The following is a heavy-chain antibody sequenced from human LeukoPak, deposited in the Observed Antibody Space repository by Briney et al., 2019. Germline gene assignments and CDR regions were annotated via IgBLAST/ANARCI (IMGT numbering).Heavy chain of an antibody. CDR2: ISSSSSTL. CDR3: AKGGVGELPHSH. CDR1: GFTFSSYS. J-gene: IGHJ4*02. Sequence: GGSRRLSCAASGFTFSSYSMSWVRQAPGKGLEWVAYISSSSSTLHYADPVKGRFTISRDNAKNSLYLQMNSLRAEDTAVYYCAKGGVGELPHSHWGQGTLVTVSS. V-gene: IGHV3-48*01. D-gene: IGHD3-10*01.